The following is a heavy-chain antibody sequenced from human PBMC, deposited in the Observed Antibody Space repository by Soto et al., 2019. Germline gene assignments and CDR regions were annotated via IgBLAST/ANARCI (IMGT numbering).Heavy chain of an antibody. CDR3: ARVLLGCSGTSCYLDI. Sequence: QVQLQESGPGLAKPSGTLSLTCAVSGASISSTNWWNWVRQAPGKGPEWIGEILHSGSANYNPSLMSRVAISVDESRNQFPLRLTSVPAAVTAVYYCARVLLGCSGTSCYLDIWGQGTMVTASA. CDR2: ILHSGSA. D-gene: IGHD2-2*01. J-gene: IGHJ3*02. CDR1: GASISSTNW. V-gene: IGHV4-4*02.